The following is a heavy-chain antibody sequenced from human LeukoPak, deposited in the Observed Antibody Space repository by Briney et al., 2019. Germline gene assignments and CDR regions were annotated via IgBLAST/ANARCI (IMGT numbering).Heavy chain of an antibody. V-gene: IGHV4-4*07. D-gene: IGHD6-6*01. CDR2: IYTSGST. CDR1: GGSISSYY. J-gene: IGHJ6*02. CDR3: ARGVIAAPHYYYGMDV. Sequence: SETLSLTCTVSGGSISSYYWSWIRQPAGKGLEWIGRIYTSGSTNYNPSLKSRVTMSVDTSKNQFSLKLSSVTAADTAVYYCARGVIAAPHYYYGMDVWGQWTTVTVSS.